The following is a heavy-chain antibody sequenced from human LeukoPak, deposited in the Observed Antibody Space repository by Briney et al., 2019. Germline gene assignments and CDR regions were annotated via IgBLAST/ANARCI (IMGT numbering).Heavy chain of an antibody. CDR1: GFPFSNYA. J-gene: IGHJ3*02. CDR2: ISFDATKE. Sequence: GGSLRLSCAASGFPFSNYAMHWVRQAPGKGLEWVAVISFDATKEYFGKSVKGRFTISRDNSKATLYLQMHRLRIEDTALYFCARFKVGTNTTQKNAFDIWGRGTVVAVSS. CDR3: ARFKVGTNTTQKNAFDI. V-gene: IGHV3-30*01. D-gene: IGHD1-1*01.